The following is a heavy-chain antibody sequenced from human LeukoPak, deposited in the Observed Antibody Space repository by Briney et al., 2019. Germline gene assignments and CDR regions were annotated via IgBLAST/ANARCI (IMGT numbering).Heavy chain of an antibody. V-gene: IGHV3-33*01. Sequence: PGRSLRLSCAASGFIFSSYGMHWVRQAPGKGLEWVAVIWYDGSNKYYADSVKGRFTISRDNSKNTLYLQMNSLRAEDTAVYYCARDHYYGSGSYYKNWFDPWGQGTLVTVSS. J-gene: IGHJ5*02. D-gene: IGHD3-10*01. CDR2: IWYDGSNK. CDR1: GFIFSSYG. CDR3: ARDHYYGSGSYYKNWFDP.